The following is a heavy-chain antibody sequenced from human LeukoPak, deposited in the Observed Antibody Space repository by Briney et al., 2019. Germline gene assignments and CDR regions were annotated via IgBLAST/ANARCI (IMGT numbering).Heavy chain of an antibody. CDR1: GFTVSSNY. J-gene: IGHJ6*02. CDR3: ARDRDIVVVPALDYYYYYGMDV. Sequence: GGSLRLSCAASGFTVSSNYMSWVRQAPGKGLEWVAVISYDGSNKYYADSVKGRFTISRDNSKNTLYLQMNSLRAEDTAVYYCARDRDIVVVPALDYYYYYGMDVWGQGTTVTVSS. D-gene: IGHD2-2*01. CDR2: ISYDGSNK. V-gene: IGHV3-30-3*01.